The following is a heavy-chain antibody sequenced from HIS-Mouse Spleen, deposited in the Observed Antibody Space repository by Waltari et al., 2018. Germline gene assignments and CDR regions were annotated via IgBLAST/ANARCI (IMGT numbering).Heavy chain of an antibody. CDR2: IDWDDDK. V-gene: IGHV2-70*15. Sequence: QVTLRESGPALVKPTQTLTLTCTFSGFSLSTSGMCVSWIRQPPGKALEWLARIDWDDDKYYSTALKTMLTISNETSKNQVVLTMTNMDPVDTATYYCARIAEGYSSGWYAFDYWGQGTLVTVSS. CDR1: GFSLSTSGMC. D-gene: IGHD6-19*01. CDR3: ARIAEGYSSGWYAFDY. J-gene: IGHJ4*02.